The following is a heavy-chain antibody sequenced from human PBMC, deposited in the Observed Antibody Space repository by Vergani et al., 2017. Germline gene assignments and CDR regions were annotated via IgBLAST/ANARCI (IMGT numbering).Heavy chain of an antibody. V-gene: IGHV4-30-2*01. CDR2: VYYSGTT. CDR1: GAAISRDTYS. CDR3: ARGQTGYSRDWSTYFFYMDV. Sequence: QLQLQESDSRLVNPSQTLSLTCTLSGAAISRDTYSWNWVRQPPGKPLEWIGSVYYSGTTYYNPSLGGRVTMSIDKSKNHFSLTLTSVTAADSAFYFCARGQTGYSRDWSTYFFYMDVGGKGTTVTVSS. D-gene: IGHD3/OR15-3a*01. J-gene: IGHJ6*03.